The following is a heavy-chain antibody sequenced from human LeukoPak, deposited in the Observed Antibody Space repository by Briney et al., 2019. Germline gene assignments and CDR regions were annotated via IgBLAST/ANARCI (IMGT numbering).Heavy chain of an antibody. CDR2: IYYSGST. D-gene: IGHD3-22*01. J-gene: IGHJ4*02. V-gene: IGHV4-59*01. CDR3: ARGGGSTDYYDSSGYF. CDR1: GGSIRSYY. Sequence: SETLSLTCTVSGGSIRSYYWSWIRHPPGNGLERIGYIYYSGSTNYNPSLKSRVTISVDTSKNQFSLKVSSVTAADTAVYYWARGGGSTDYYDSSGYFWGQGTLVTVSS.